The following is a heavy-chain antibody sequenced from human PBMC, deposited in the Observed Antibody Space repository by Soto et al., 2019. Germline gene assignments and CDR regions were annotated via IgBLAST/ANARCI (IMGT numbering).Heavy chain of an antibody. Sequence: QVQLVESGGGVVQPGRALRLSCAASGFTFSSYAMHWVRQAPGKGLEWVAVISYDGSNKYYADSVKGRFTISRDNSKNTLYLQMNRLRAEDTAVYCCARPHDILTGVQSRIDYWGQGTLVTVSS. D-gene: IGHD3-9*01. CDR1: GFTFSSYA. CDR3: ARPHDILTGVQSRIDY. J-gene: IGHJ4*02. CDR2: ISYDGSNK. V-gene: IGHV3-30-3*01.